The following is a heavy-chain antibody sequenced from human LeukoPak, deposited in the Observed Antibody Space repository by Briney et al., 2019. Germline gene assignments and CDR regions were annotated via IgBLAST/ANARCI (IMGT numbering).Heavy chain of an antibody. J-gene: IGHJ4*02. V-gene: IGHV3-30*04. Sequence: QPVGSLRLSCAASGFNISTYAMHCVRQAPRKGLEWVAVISYDGKNKFHSDPVKGRFTVSRDNSKNTLFLQMNGLRPEDTAVYFCAREVGYCGSSDCYEDFWGQGTLVTVSS. CDR2: ISYDGKNK. D-gene: IGHD2-2*01. CDR1: GFNISTYA. CDR3: AREVGYCGSSDCYEDF.